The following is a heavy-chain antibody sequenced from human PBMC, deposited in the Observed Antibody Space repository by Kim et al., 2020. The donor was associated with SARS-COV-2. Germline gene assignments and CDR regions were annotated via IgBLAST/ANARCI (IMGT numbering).Heavy chain of an antibody. CDR1: GFTFNYYW. D-gene: IGHD3-10*01. J-gene: IGHJ2*01. CDR3: ARAAIVRGVITYWYFDL. CDR2: IDTDGSST. V-gene: IGHV3-74*01. Sequence: GGSLRLSCAASGFTFNYYWMQWVRQAPGKGLVWVSGIDTDGSSTTYADSVKGRFTISRDNAKNTLSLQMNSLRAEDTAVYYCARAAIVRGVITYWYFDLWGRGTLVTVSS.